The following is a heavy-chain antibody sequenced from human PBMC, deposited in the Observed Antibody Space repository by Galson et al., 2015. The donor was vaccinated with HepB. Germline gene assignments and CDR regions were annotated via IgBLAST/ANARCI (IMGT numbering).Heavy chain of an antibody. D-gene: IGHD3-16*02. V-gene: IGHV3-72*01. CDR2: SRNKANSYTT. CDR3: ARGRFDYDYVWGSYRFSYFDY. CDR1: GFTFSDRY. J-gene: IGHJ4*02. Sequence: LRLSCAASGFTFSDRYMDWVRQAPGKGLEWVGRSRNKANSYTTEYAASVKGRFTISRDDSKHSLYLQMNSLKTEDTAVYYCARGRFDYDYVWGSYRFSYFDYWGQGTLVTVSS.